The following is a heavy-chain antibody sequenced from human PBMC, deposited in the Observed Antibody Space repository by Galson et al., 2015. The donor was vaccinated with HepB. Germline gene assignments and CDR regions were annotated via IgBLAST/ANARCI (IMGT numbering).Heavy chain of an antibody. J-gene: IGHJ4*01. V-gene: IGHV3-30-3*01. CDR2: VSSDGSKN. D-gene: IGHD1-1*01. Sequence: SLRLSCAASGFTFSTYGLHWVRQAPGKGLEWVAAVSSDGSKNLHADHVKDRITISRDNSKSMLYLQVKDLRPEDTAVYYCASGYCCTTTCYWGDYWGHGTLITVTS. CDR3: ASGYCCTTTCYWGDY. CDR1: GFTFSTYG.